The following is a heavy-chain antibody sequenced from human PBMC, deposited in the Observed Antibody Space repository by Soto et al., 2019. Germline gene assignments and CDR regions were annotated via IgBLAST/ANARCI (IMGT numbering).Heavy chain of an antibody. Sequence: GGSLRLSCAASGFTSGFTFSSYSMNWVRQAPGKGLEWVSYISSSSSTIYYADPVKGRFTISRDNAKNSLYLQMNSLRAEDTAVYYCARDLNLGSFDYWGQGTLVTVSS. V-gene: IGHV3-48*01. CDR2: ISSSSSTI. CDR1: GFTFSSYS. J-gene: IGHJ4*02. CDR3: ARDLNLGSFDY.